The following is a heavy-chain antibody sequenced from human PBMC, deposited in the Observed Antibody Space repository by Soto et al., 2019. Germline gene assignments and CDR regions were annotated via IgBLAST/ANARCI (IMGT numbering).Heavy chain of an antibody. J-gene: IGHJ6*02. D-gene: IGHD3-10*01. CDR2: IIPIFGTA. CDR3: ARDWGMVREPGGYGMDV. CDR1: GGTFSSYA. V-gene: IGHV1-69*13. Sequence: SVKASCKASGGTFSSYAISWVRQAPGQGLEWMGGIIPIFGTANYAQKFQGRVTITADESTSTAYMELSSLRSEDTAVYYCARDWGMVREPGGYGMDVWGQGTTVTVSS.